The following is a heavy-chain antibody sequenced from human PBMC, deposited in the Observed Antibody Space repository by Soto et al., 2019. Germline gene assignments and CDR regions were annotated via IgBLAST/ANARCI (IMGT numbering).Heavy chain of an antibody. D-gene: IGHD6-19*01. CDR2: IIPIFGTA. J-gene: IGHJ3*02. CDR3: ARVIQAVAVTSGAFDI. V-gene: IGHV1-69*13. CDR1: GGTFSSYA. Sequence: SVKVSCKASGGTFSSYAISWVRQAPGQGLEWMGGIIPIFGTANYAQKFQGRVTITADESTSTAYMELSSLRSEDTAVYYCARVIQAVAVTSGAFDIWGQGTMVTASS.